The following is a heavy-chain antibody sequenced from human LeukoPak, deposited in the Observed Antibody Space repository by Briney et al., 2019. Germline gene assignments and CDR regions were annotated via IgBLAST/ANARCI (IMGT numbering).Heavy chain of an antibody. CDR3: AGGYCSGGSCFEWYYFDY. Sequence: ASVKVSCKASGYTFTSYYMHWVRQAPGQGLEWMGIINPSGGRTSYAQKFQGRVTMNRDTSTSTVYMQLSSLRSEDTAVYYCAGGYCSGGSCFEWYYFDYWGQGTLVTVSS. V-gene: IGHV1-46*01. CDR2: INPSGGRT. CDR1: GYTFTSYY. D-gene: IGHD2-15*01. J-gene: IGHJ4*02.